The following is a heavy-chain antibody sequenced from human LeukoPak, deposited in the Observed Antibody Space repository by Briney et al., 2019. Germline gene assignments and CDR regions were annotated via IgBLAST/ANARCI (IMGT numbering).Heavy chain of an antibody. V-gene: IGHV3-30*02. Sequence: PGGSLRLSCAASEFTFRTYGMHWVRQAPGKGLEWVAFIRYDGSSEYYADSVKGRFTISRDNSKHTLYLQINSLRAEDTAVYYCAKDWSYSGWSYYFDYWGQGTLVTVSS. CDR3: AKDWSYSGWSYYFDY. CDR2: IRYDGSSE. D-gene: IGHD6-19*01. J-gene: IGHJ4*02. CDR1: EFTFRTYG.